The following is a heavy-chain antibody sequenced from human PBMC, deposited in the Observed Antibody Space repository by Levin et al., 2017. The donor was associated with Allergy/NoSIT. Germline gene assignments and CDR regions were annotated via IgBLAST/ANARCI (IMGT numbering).Heavy chain of an antibody. D-gene: IGHD3-16*01. J-gene: IGHJ6*02. CDR3: ARGGGLFLTEMDV. CDR2: INYSGST. Sequence: SETLSLTCTVSGGSISSGGYYWSWIRQLPGKGLEWIGYINYSGSTYYSPSLKSRVTISVDTSKNQFSLKLSSVTAADTAVYFCARGGGLFLTEMDVWGQGTTVTVSS. V-gene: IGHV4-31*03. CDR1: GGSISSGGYY.